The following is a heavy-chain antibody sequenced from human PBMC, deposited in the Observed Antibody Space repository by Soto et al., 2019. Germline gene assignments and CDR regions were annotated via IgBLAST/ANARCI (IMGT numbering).Heavy chain of an antibody. V-gene: IGHV3-74*01. CDR2: MNTDGSDT. Sequence: EMQLVESGGGLVQPGGSLSLSCAASGFTLSSYWLHWVRQAPGKGLVWVSRMNTDGSDTYYADSVKGRFTISRDNARNTVYLQMNSLRVEDTAVYYCAREGMGFSNWFDPRGQGTLVSVSS. J-gene: IGHJ5*02. CDR1: GFTLSSYW. D-gene: IGHD2-8*01. CDR3: AREGMGFSNWFDP.